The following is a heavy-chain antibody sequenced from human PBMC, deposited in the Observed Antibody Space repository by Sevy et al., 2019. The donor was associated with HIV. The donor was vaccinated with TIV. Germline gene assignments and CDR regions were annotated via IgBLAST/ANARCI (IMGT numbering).Heavy chain of an antibody. V-gene: IGHV3-30-3*01. J-gene: IGHJ3*02. CDR3: ARMVSGGLRWELIKENAFDI. CDR2: ISHGGSYE. Sequence: GGSLRLSCTASGFAFRDSAIHWVRQSPGKGLEWVALISHGGSYEYYVDSVKGRFTVSSDRSKNILYLQMDSLRAEDTAVYYCARMVSGGLRWELIKENAFDIWGQGTAVTVSS. D-gene: IGHD4-17*01. CDR1: GFAFRDSA.